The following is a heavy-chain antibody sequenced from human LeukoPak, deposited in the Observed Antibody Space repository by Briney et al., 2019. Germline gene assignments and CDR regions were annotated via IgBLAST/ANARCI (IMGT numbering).Heavy chain of an antibody. D-gene: IGHD2-2*02. CDR1: GYTFTSYY. CDR2: INPSGGST. V-gene: IGHV1-46*01. Sequence: ASVKVSCKASGYTFTSYYIHWVRQAPGQGLEWMGIINPSGGSTTYAQKFQGRVTMTRDTSTSTVYMELSSLRSEDTAVYYCAGDPVPAAIQGPDYWGQGTLVTVSS. CDR3: AGDPVPAAIQGPDY. J-gene: IGHJ4*02.